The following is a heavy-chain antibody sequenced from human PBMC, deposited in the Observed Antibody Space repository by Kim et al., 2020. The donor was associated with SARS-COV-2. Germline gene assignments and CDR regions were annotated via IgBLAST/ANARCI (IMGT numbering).Heavy chain of an antibody. Sequence: YAASVKGPFTISRDDPKNTLYLQMNMLIAEDTAVYYCARDPATVTTYYDYWGPGTLVIVSS. J-gene: IGHJ4*02. CDR3: ARDPATVTTYYDY. D-gene: IGHD4-4*01. V-gene: IGHV3-33*01.